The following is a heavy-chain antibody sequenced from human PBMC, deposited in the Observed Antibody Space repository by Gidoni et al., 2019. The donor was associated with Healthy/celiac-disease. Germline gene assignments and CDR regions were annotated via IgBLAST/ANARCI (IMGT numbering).Heavy chain of an antibody. J-gene: IGHJ6*02. CDR1: GYTFTGYY. D-gene: IGHD3-10*01. Sequence: QVQLVQSGAEVKKPGASVKVSCKASGYTFTGYYMHWVRQAPGQGLEWMGWINPNSGGTNYAQKFQGWVTMTRDTSISTAYMELSRLRSDDTAVYYCARERLWFGEDYYYGMDVWGQGTTVTVSS. CDR2: INPNSGGT. CDR3: ARERLWFGEDYYYGMDV. V-gene: IGHV1-2*04.